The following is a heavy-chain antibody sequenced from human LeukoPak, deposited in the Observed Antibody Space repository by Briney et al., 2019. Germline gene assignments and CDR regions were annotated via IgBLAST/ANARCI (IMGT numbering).Heavy chain of an antibody. CDR1: GFTFGSYA. CDR3: AKGHCTNGICWLD. J-gene: IGHJ4*02. D-gene: IGHD2-8*01. CDR2: ISGSGGNT. V-gene: IGHV3-23*01. Sequence: GGSLRLSCAASGFTFGSYAMSWVRQAPGKGLEWVSTISGSGGNTYYADSVKGRFTISRDNSKNALYLQMTSLRAEDTAVYYCAKGHCTNGICWLDWGQGTLVTVSS.